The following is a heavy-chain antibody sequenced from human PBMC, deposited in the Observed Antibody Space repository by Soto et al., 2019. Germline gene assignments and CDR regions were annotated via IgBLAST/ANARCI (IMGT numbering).Heavy chain of an antibody. CDR1: GGSISSSNW. CDR3: ARDRSMTTATTGGSWFDP. J-gene: IGHJ5*02. V-gene: IGHV4-4*02. CDR2: IYHSGST. Sequence: QVQLQESGPGLVKPSGTLSLTCAVSGGSISSSNWWSWVRQPPGKGLEWIGEIYHSGSTNYNPSLKSRVTISVDKSKNQFSLKLSSVTAADTAVYYCARDRSMTTATTGGSWFDPWGQGTLVTVSS. D-gene: IGHD4-17*01.